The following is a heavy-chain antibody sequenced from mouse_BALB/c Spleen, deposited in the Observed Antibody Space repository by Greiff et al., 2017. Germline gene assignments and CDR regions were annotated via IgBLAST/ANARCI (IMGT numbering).Heavy chain of an antibody. CDR3: ARWGYSPY. CDR2: IYPGNVNT. V-gene: IGHV1S56*01. CDR1: GYTFTSYY. D-gene: IGHD2-12*01. Sequence: QVRLQQSGPELVKPGASVRISCKASGYTFTSYYIHWVKQRPGQGLEWIGWIYPGNVNTKYNEKFKGKATLTADKSSSTAYMQLSSLTSEDSAVYFCARWGYSPYWGQGTLVTVSA. J-gene: IGHJ3*01.